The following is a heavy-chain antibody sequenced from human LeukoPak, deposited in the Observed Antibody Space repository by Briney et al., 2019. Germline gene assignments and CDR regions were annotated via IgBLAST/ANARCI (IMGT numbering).Heavy chain of an antibody. CDR1: GCTFSSYA. V-gene: IGHV1-69*13. CDR3: ARDWVAVAGTFQGNFDY. Sequence: SVKVSCKASGCTFSSYAISWVRQAPGQGLEWMGGINPIFGTANYAQKFQGRVTITPDESTSTAYMELSRLRSEDTAVYYCARDWVAVAGTFQGNFDYWGQGTLVTVSS. D-gene: IGHD6-19*01. CDR2: INPIFGTA. J-gene: IGHJ4*02.